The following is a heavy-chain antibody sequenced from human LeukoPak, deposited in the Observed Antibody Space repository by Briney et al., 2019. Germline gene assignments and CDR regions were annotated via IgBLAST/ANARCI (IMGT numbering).Heavy chain of an antibody. CDR3: ARLSPYAGQLVRHYFDY. J-gene: IGHJ4*02. CDR1: GGSFSGYY. CDR2: INHSGST. D-gene: IGHD6-13*01. Sequence: SETLSLTCAVYGGSFSGYYWSWIRQPPGKGLEWIGEINHSGSTYYNPSLKSRVTISVDTSKNQFSLKLSSVTAADTAVYYCARLSPYAGQLVRHYFDYWGQGTLVTVSS. V-gene: IGHV4-34*01.